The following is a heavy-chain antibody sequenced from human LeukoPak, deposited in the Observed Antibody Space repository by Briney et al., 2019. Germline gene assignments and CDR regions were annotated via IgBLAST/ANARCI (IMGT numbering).Heavy chain of an antibody. CDR2: IWYDGSNK. CDR3: ARDTLGGIAYD. CDR1: GFTFSSYG. V-gene: IGHV3-33*01. D-gene: IGHD2-15*01. J-gene: IGHJ4*02. Sequence: PGGSLRLSCAASGFTFSSYGMHWVRQAPGKGLEWVAVIWYDGSNKYYADSVKGRFTISRDNSKNTLYLQMNGLRVEDTAVYYCARDTLGGIAYDWGQGTLVTVSS.